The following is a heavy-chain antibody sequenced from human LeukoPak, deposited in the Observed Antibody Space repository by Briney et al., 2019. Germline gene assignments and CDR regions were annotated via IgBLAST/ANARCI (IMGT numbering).Heavy chain of an antibody. V-gene: IGHV1-69*13. Sequence: SVKVSCKASGGTFSSYAISWVRQAPGQGLDWMGGIIPIFGTANYAQKFQGRVTITADESTSTAYMELSSLRSGDTALYYCARAGKVDYSNYRIDYWGQGTLVTVSS. CDR1: GGTFSSYA. D-gene: IGHD4-11*01. CDR3: ARAGKVDYSNYRIDY. J-gene: IGHJ4*02. CDR2: IIPIFGTA.